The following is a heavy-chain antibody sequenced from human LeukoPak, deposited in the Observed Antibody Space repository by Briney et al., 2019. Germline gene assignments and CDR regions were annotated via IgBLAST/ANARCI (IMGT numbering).Heavy chain of an antibody. V-gene: IGHV4-34*01. Sequence: SETLSLTCAVYGGSFSGYYWSWIRQPPGKGLEWIGEINHSGSTNYNPSLKSRVTISVDTSKNQFSLKLSSVTAADTAVYYCARKRHSSSWHLIYYYYYYMDVWGKGTTVTVSS. J-gene: IGHJ6*03. CDR1: GGSFSGYY. CDR3: ARKRHSSSWHLIYYYYYYMDV. D-gene: IGHD6-13*01. CDR2: INHSGST.